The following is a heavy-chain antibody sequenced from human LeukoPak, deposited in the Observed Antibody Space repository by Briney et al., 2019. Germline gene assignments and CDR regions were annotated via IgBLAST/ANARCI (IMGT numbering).Heavy chain of an antibody. Sequence: ASVKVSYKASGYTFTSYYMHWVRQAPGRGLEWMGIINPSGGSTSYAQKFQGRVTMTRDTSTSTVYMELSSLRSEDTAVYYCARETISTVTTSNAFDIWGQGTMVTVSS. CDR3: ARETISTVTTSNAFDI. J-gene: IGHJ3*02. V-gene: IGHV1-46*01. D-gene: IGHD4-17*01. CDR1: GYTFTSYY. CDR2: INPSGGST.